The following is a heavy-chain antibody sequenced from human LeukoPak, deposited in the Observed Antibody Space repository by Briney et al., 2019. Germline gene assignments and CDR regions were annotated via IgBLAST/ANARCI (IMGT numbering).Heavy chain of an antibody. Sequence: PGGSLRLSCAASGFSFSSYWMTWVRQAPGKGLEWVSAISGSGGSTYYADSVKGRFTISRDNSKNTLFLQMNSLRAEDTAVYYCAKINYGYNNWFDPWGQGTLVTVSS. J-gene: IGHJ5*02. V-gene: IGHV3-23*01. D-gene: IGHD5-24*01. CDR2: ISGSGGST. CDR3: AKINYGYNNWFDP. CDR1: GFSFSSYW.